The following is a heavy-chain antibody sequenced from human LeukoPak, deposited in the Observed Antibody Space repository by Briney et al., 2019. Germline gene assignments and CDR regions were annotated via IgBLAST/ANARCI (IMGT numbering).Heavy chain of an antibody. Sequence: PGGSLRLSCAASGFTLSSYAMSWVRQAPGKGLEWVSLISGNAGSTYYADSVKGRFTISRDITKNTLYLQMNSLRAEDTATYYCAKDGLQPSGWLPPLNYWGQGTLVTVSS. CDR1: GFTLSSYA. CDR3: AKDGLQPSGWLPPLNY. J-gene: IGHJ4*02. CDR2: ISGNAGST. V-gene: IGHV3-23*01. D-gene: IGHD3-10*01.